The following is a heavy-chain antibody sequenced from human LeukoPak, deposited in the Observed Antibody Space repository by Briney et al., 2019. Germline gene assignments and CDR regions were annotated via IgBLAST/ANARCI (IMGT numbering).Heavy chain of an antibody. V-gene: IGHV1-69*04. CDR2: IIPILGIA. CDR1: GGTFSSYA. CDR3: ARAGGMGNDVTLGY. J-gene: IGHJ4*02. Sequence: SVKVSCKASGGTFSSYAISWVRQAPGQGLEWMGRIIPILGIANYAQKFQGRVTITADESTSTAYMELSSLRSEDTAVYYCARAGGMGNDVTLGYWGQGTLVTVSS. D-gene: IGHD1-1*01.